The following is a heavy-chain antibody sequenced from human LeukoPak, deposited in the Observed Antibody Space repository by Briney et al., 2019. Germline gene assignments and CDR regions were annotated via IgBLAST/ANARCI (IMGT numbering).Heavy chain of an antibody. V-gene: IGHV3-11*01. J-gene: IGHJ4*02. CDR2: ISSSTNTI. CDR3: ASGSGLVLQYFDY. D-gene: IGHD6-19*01. Sequence: NAGGSLRLSCAASGFTFSDNYMSWIRQAPGKGLEWVSYISSSTNTISYADSVKGRFTISRDNAKNSLYLQMNSLRAEDTAVYYCASGSGLVLQYFDYWGQGTLVTVSS. CDR1: GFTFSDNY.